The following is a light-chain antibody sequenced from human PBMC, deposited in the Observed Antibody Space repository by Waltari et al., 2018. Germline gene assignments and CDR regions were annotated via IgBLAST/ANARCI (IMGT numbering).Light chain of an antibody. CDR3: QQLKSYPLT. V-gene: IGKV1-9*01. CDR2: TAS. J-gene: IGKJ4*01. CDR1: QGISTY. Sequence: DIQLTQSPSFLSASVGDRVTITCRASQGISTYLAWYQFKPGKAPKLLIYTASTLQDGVPSRFSGSGSGTEFTLTISSLQPEDFATYFCQQLKSYPLTFAVGTEVEIK.